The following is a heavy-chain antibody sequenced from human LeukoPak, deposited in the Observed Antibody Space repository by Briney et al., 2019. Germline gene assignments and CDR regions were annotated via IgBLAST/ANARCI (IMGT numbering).Heavy chain of an antibody. CDR3: ARHPQTIAVAED. CDR2: IYPGDSDT. J-gene: IGHJ4*02. CDR1: GSRFTSYW. D-gene: IGHD6-19*01. V-gene: IGHV5-51*01. Sequence: GGSLKISFKGSGSRFTSYWIGWVRPMPGKGVEWMGIIYPGDSDTRYSPSFQGQVTISADKSISTAYLQWSSLNASDTAMYYCARHPQTIAVAEDWGQGTLVTVSS.